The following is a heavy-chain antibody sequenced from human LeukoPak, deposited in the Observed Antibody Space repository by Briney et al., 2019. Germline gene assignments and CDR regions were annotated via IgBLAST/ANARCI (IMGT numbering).Heavy chain of an antibody. CDR2: IYHSGST. CDR1: GGSISSGGYS. J-gene: IGHJ5*02. CDR3: ARGPAYREYNYGYGFDP. V-gene: IGHV4-30-2*01. D-gene: IGHD3-16*01. Sequence: SQTLSLTCAVSGGSISSGGYSWSWIRQPPGKGLEWIGYIYHSGSTYYNPSLKSRVTISVDRSKNQFSLKLSSVTAADTAVYYCARGPAYREYNYGYGFDPWGQGTLVTVSS.